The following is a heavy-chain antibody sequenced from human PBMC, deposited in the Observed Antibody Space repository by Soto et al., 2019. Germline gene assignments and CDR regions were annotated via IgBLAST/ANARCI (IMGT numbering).Heavy chain of an antibody. J-gene: IGHJ4*02. CDR3: ARRTSMAVAGAYDY. Sequence: SETLSLTCTVSGGSISSYYWSWIRQPPGKGLEWIGYIYYSGSTNYNPSLKSRVTISVDTSKNQFSLKLSSVTAADTAVYYCARRTSMAVAGAYDYWGQGTLVTVSS. D-gene: IGHD6-19*01. CDR2: IYYSGST. CDR1: GGSISSYY. V-gene: IGHV4-59*08.